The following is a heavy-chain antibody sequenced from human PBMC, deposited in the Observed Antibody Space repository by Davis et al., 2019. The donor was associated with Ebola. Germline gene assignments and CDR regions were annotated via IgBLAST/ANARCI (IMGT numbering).Heavy chain of an antibody. CDR3: ATFKIFGVVYDY. Sequence: GESLRISCAGSGFTFRNYWMSWVRQAPGKGLEWVANIKHDGSEKYYVDSVKGRFIISRDNTQNSLSLQMNSLRPEDTAVYFCATFKIFGVVYDYWGQGTLVTVSS. J-gene: IGHJ4*02. D-gene: IGHD3-3*01. CDR1: GFTFRNYW. V-gene: IGHV3-7*01. CDR2: IKHDGSEK.